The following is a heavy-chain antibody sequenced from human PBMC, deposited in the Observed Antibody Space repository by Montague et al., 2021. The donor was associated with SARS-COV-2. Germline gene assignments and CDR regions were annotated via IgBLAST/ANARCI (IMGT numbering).Heavy chain of an antibody. CDR3: VRPHWFGDSAYYFDY. CDR1: GFTFRSYG. Sequence: SLRLSCAASGFTFRSYGIHWVRLAPGKGLEWVSGITPDGTNKNYVASVQGRFTISRDNSKNTLSLQMNNLRPEDTAIYYCVRPHWFGDSAYYFDYWGQGTLVTVSS. D-gene: IGHD3-10*01. J-gene: IGHJ4*02. V-gene: IGHV3-30*04. CDR2: ITPDGTNK.